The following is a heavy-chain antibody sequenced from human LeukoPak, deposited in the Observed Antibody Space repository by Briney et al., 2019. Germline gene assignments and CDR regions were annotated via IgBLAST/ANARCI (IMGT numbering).Heavy chain of an antibody. CDR1: GLTFSDYG. Sequence: GGSLRLSCAASGLTFSDYGMSWVRQVPGRGLEWVSTINFNGVNTHYADSLEGRFTISRDNSKSTLYLQMNSLRVEDTAVYFCAKDRTWEPAPSHFNYWGRGTLVTVSS. CDR2: INFNGVNT. J-gene: IGHJ4*02. CDR3: AKDRTWEPAPSHFNY. V-gene: IGHV3-23*05. D-gene: IGHD1-26*01.